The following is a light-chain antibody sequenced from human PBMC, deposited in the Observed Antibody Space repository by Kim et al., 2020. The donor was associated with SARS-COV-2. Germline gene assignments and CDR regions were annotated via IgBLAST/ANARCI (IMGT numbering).Light chain of an antibody. V-gene: IGKV1-39*01. Sequence: ATVGDRVPITCRASQSISSYLNWYQQEPGKAPKLLIYAASSLQSGVPSRFSGSGSGTDFTLTISSLQPEDFATYYCQQSYSTLMYTFGQGTKLEI. CDR3: QQSYSTLMYT. CDR2: AAS. J-gene: IGKJ2*01. CDR1: QSISSY.